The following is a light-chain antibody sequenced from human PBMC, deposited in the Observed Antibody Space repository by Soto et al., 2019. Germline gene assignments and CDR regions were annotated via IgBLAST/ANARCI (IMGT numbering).Light chain of an antibody. CDR2: GAS. CDR3: QQYNNLRLLT. V-gene: IGKV3-15*01. Sequence: EIVMNQSPATLSVSKGERATLYCRASQSVSSNLAWYQQKPGQAPRLLIYGASTRATGIPARFSGSGSGTEFTLTISSLQSEDFAVYYCQQYNNLRLLTFGGGANVDI. J-gene: IGKJ4*01. CDR1: QSVSSN.